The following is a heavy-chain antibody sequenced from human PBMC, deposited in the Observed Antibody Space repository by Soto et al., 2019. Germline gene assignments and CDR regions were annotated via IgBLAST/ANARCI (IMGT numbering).Heavy chain of an antibody. Sequence: VKVSCKASGYTFTSYGISWVRQAPGQGLEWMGWISAYNGNTNYAQKLQGRVTMTTDTSTSTAYMELRSLRSDDTAVYYCARDRAARHYYYYYYMDVWGKGTTVTVSS. CDR2: ISAYNGNT. V-gene: IGHV1-18*01. CDR3: ARDRAARHYYYYYYMDV. J-gene: IGHJ6*03. CDR1: GYTFTSYG.